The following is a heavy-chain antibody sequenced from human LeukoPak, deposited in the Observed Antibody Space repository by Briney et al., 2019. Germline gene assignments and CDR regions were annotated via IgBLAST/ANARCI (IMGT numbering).Heavy chain of an antibody. CDR2: IIPIFGTA. CDR1: GGTFSSYA. J-gene: IGHJ4*02. D-gene: IGHD5-24*01. CDR3: ARGEVEMATITYLDY. Sequence: GSSVKVSCKASGGTFSSYAISWVRQAPGQGLEWMGWIIPIFGTANYAQKFQGRVTITTDESTSTAYMELSSLRSEDTAVYYCARGEVEMATITYLDYWGQGTLVTVSS. V-gene: IGHV1-69*05.